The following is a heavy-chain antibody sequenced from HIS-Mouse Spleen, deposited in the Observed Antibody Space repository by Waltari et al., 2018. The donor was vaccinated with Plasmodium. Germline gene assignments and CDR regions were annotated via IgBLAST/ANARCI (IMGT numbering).Heavy chain of an antibody. Sequence: QLQLQESGPGLVKPSETLSLSCTVSGGSLRSSSYYWGWLRQPSGKGLEWIGSIYYSGSTYYNPSLKSRVTISVDTSKNQFSLKLSSGTAADTAVYYCARHRQLAYYFDYWGQGTLVTVSS. V-gene: IGHV4-39*01. CDR1: GGSLRSSSYY. J-gene: IGHJ4*02. CDR3: ARHRQLAYYFDY. CDR2: IYYSGST. D-gene: IGHD6-6*01.